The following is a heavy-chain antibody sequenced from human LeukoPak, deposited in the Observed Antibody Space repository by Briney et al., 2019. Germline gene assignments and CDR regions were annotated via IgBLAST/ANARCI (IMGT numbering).Heavy chain of an antibody. CDR1: GFTFSRYA. V-gene: IGHV3-23*01. J-gene: IGHJ4*02. CDR3: AKGRALWTYDFDS. Sequence: PGGSLRLSCAASGFTFSRYAMTWVRRAPGKGLEWVSTIGDSGDKSYYPDSVKGRFTISRDLSKDTLFLEMHNLRAEDTAVYYCAKGRALWTYDFDSWGRGTLVTVSS. CDR2: IGDSGDKS. D-gene: IGHD3/OR15-3a*01.